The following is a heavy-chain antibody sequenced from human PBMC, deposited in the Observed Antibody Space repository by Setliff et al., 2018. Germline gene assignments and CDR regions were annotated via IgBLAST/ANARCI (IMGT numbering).Heavy chain of an antibody. CDR2: IDHSGGA. Sequence: SETLSLTCAVYGESFSTYYWSWIRESPGKGLEWFGEIDHSGGANYNPSLESRVTMSADTSKKQFSLKLTSVTAADTAMYYCRQAVVGRDVFDIWGQGTMVTVSS. J-gene: IGHJ3*02. CDR3: RQAVVGRDVFDI. CDR1: GESFSTYY. V-gene: IGHV4-34*01. D-gene: IGHD1-1*01.